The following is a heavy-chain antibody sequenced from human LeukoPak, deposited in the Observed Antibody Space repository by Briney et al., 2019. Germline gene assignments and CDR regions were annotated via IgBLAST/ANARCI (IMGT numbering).Heavy chain of an antibody. CDR1: GGPFSGFY. V-gene: IGHV4-34*01. CDR3: ARGGGPPAYYFDF. D-gene: IGHD3-16*01. Sequence: SETLSLTCAAYGGPFSGFYWSWIRQPPGKGLEWIGEINHGGTPNYNTSLKSRVTISVDTSKNQFSLRLTSLTAADTAVYYCARGGGPPAYYFDFWGQGIQVTVCS. CDR2: INHGGTP. J-gene: IGHJ4*02.